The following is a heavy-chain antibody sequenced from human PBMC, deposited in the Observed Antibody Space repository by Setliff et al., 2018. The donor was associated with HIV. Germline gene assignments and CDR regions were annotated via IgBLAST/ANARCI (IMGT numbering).Heavy chain of an antibody. Sequence: ETLSLTCTVSGGSISSRSYYWGWIRQPPGKGLEWIGYIYYYSGSTYYNPSLKSRVTISVDTSKNQFSLKLSSVTAADTAVYYCARLEVRSFYGYRSSPDYWGQGTLVTVSS. CDR1: GGSISSRSYY. D-gene: IGHD5-18*01. V-gene: IGHV4-39*01. CDR2: IYYYSGST. J-gene: IGHJ4*02. CDR3: ARLEVRSFYGYRSSPDY.